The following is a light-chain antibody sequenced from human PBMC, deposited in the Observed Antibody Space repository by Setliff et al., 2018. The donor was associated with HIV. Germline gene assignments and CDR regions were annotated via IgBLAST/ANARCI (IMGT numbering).Light chain of an antibody. CDR3: SSYTSSNTYG. V-gene: IGLV2-14*03. CDR1: SSDVGGYNY. Sequence: QSALTQPASVSGSPGQSITISCTGTSSDVGGYNYVSWYQQHPGKAPKLMIYDVSNRPSGVSNRFSGSKSGNTASLTISGLQAEDEAYYYCSSYTSSNTYGFGTGTKVTVL. CDR2: DVS. J-gene: IGLJ1*01.